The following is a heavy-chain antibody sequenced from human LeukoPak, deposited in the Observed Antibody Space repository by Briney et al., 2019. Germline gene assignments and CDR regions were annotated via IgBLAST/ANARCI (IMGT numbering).Heavy chain of an antibody. V-gene: IGHV4-59*08. Sequence: SPSETLSLTCTVSGGSISSYYWSWIRQPPGKGLEWIGYIYYSGSTNYNPSLKSRVTISVDTSKNQFSLKLSSVTAADTAVYYCARRRSYLDAFDIWGQGTMVTVSS. CDR3: ARRRSYLDAFDI. D-gene: IGHD1-26*01. CDR2: IYYSGST. CDR1: GGSISSYY. J-gene: IGHJ3*02.